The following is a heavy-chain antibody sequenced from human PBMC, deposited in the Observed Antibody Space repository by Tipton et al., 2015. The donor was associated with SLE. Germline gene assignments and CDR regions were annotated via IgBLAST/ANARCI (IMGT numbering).Heavy chain of an antibody. CDR2: ISAYNGNT. V-gene: IGHV1-18*01. Sequence: QSGPEVKKPGASVKVSCKASGYTFTSYGISWVRQAPGQGLEWMGWISAYNGNTNYAQKLQGRVTMTRDTSISTAYMELSRLRSDNTAVYYCASLRGYCSGGSCYPFDYWGQGTLVTVSS. CDR1: GYTFTSYG. J-gene: IGHJ4*02. D-gene: IGHD2-15*01. CDR3: ASLRGYCSGGSCYPFDY.